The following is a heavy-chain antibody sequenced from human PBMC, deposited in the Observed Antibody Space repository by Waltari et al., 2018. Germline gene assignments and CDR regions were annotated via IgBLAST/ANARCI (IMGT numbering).Heavy chain of an antibody. CDR2: ISPIFGTA. Sequence: QVQLVQSGAEVKKPGSSVKVSCKASGGTFSSYAISWVRQAPGQGLEWMGGISPIFGTANYAQKFQGRVTMNEDTSTDTAYMELSSLRSEDTAVYYCATRIAAAGAFDYWGQGTLVTVSS. CDR3: ATRIAAAGAFDY. J-gene: IGHJ4*02. V-gene: IGHV1-69*06. CDR1: GGTFSSYA. D-gene: IGHD6-13*01.